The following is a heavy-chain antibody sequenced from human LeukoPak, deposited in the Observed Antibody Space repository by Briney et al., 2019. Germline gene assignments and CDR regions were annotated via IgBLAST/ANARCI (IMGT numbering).Heavy chain of an antibody. D-gene: IGHD1-26*01. V-gene: IGHV4-34*01. CDR2: INHSGST. J-gene: IGHJ4*02. CDR3: ARGRVGATRGLDY. CDR1: GGSISSYY. Sequence: SETLSLICTVSGGSISSYYWSWIRQPPGKGLEWIGEINHSGSTNYNPSLKSRVTISVDTSKNQFSLKLSSVTAADTAVYYCARGRVGATRGLDYWGQGTLVTVSS.